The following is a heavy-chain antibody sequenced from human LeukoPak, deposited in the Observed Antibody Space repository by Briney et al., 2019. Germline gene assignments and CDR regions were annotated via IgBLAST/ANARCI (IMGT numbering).Heavy chain of an antibody. CDR1: GYFISSDYY. CDR3: ARIYCTGGSCYHHDY. CDR2: IYHIGST. V-gene: IGHV4-38-2*01. Sequence: PSETLSLTCAVSGYFISSDYYWGWIRQPPGKGLEWIGTIYHIGSTYYNPSLKSRVIISVDTSKNQFSLKLNSVTAADTAVYYRARIYCTGGSCYHHDYWGQGTLVTVSS. J-gene: IGHJ4*02. D-gene: IGHD2-15*01.